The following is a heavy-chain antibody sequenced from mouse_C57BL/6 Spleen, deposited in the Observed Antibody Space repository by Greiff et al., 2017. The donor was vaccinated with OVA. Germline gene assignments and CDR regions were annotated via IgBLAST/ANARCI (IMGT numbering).Heavy chain of an antibody. V-gene: IGHV1-50*01. CDR3: GSSPIYYAMDY. CDR2: IDPSDSYT. CDR1: GYTFTSYW. J-gene: IGHJ4*01. D-gene: IGHD1-1*01. Sequence: QVQLQQPGAELVKPGASVKLSCKASGYTFTSYWMQWVKQRPGQGLEWIGAIDPSDSYTNYNQKFKGKATLTVDTSSSTAYMQLSSLTSEDSAVYYCGSSPIYYAMDYWGQGTSVTVSS.